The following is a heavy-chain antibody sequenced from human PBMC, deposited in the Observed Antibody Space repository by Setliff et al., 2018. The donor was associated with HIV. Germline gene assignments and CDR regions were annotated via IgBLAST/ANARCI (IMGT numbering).Heavy chain of an antibody. D-gene: IGHD1-26*01. CDR3: AGGPGTTSIDY. J-gene: IGHJ4*02. V-gene: IGHV4-34*01. Sequence: ETLSLTCAVYGGSFSGYYWSWIRQPPGKGLEWIGEINHSGSTNYNMSLWSRVTISLDASRNQFSLELISVTAADTAVYYCAGGPGTTSIDYWAQVTLVTVSS. CDR1: GGSFSGYY. CDR2: INHSGST.